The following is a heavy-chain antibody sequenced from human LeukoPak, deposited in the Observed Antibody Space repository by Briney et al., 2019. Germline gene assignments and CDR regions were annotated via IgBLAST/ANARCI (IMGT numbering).Heavy chain of an antibody. Sequence: GGSLRLSCAASGFTFSGGWMTWIRQAPGKGLEWVANTKEDGSDKYYVDSVKGRFTISRDNAKDSLYLQLNSLRAEDTALYYCARGRYTAGWYPDYFDYWGQGALVTVSS. CDR3: ARGRYTAGWYPDYFDY. CDR1: GFTFSGGW. V-gene: IGHV3-7*01. CDR2: TKEDGSDK. J-gene: IGHJ4*02. D-gene: IGHD6-19*01.